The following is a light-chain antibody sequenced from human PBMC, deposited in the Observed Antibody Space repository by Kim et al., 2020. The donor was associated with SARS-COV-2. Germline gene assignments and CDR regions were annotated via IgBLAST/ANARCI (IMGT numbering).Light chain of an antibody. CDR3: LQHNTYPIT. CDR1: QDISND. CDR2: GAS. J-gene: IGKJ5*01. Sequence: RVTLTFRASQDISNDLGWYQQNPGRAPKRLIYGASSLQSGVPSRFSGSGSGTEFTLTISSLQPEDLAFYFCLQHNTYPITFGQGTRLEIK. V-gene: IGKV1-17*01.